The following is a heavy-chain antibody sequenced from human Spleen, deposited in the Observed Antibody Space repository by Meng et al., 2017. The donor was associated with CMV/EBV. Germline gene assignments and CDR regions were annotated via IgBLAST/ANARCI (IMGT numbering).Heavy chain of an antibody. Sequence: ASVKVSCKASGYTFTGYYMHWVRQAPGQGLEWMGWINPNSGGTNYAQKFQGRVTMTRDTSISTAYMELNRLRSDDTAVFFCARDVLTGSYDLDYWGQGTLVTVSS. J-gene: IGHJ4*02. V-gene: IGHV1-2*02. CDR3: ARDVLTGSYDLDY. CDR2: INPNSGGT. D-gene: IGHD1-26*01. CDR1: GYTFTGYY.